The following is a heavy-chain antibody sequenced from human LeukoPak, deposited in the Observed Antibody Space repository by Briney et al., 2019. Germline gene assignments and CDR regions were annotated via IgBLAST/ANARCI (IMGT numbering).Heavy chain of an antibody. V-gene: IGHV4-34*01. CDR1: GGSFSGYY. D-gene: IGHD4-17*01. CDR2: INHSGST. J-gene: IGHJ4*02. Sequence: PSETLSLTCAVYGGSFSGYYWSWIRQPPGKGLEWIGEINHSGSTNYNPSLKSRVTISVDTSKNQFSLKLGSVTAADTAVYYCARRMLRCKFDYWGQGTLVTVSS. CDR3: ARRMLRCKFDY.